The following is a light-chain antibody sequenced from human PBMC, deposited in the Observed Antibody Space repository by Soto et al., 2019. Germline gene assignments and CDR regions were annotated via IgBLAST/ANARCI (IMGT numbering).Light chain of an antibody. V-gene: IGKV3-20*01. J-gene: IGKJ2*01. CDR3: QRYGGSPPYA. CDR2: GAS. CDR1: QSVSSSY. Sequence: EIVMTQSPGTLSLSPGERVTLSCRASQSVSSSYLGWYQQKPGQAPRLLMYGASNRATGIPDRFSGSGSGTDFTLTISRLEPEDFAVYYCQRYGGSPPYAFGQGTKLEVK.